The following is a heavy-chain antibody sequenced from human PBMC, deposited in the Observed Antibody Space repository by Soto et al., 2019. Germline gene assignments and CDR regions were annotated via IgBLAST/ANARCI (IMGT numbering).Heavy chain of an antibody. CDR3: AREAVSTILAQYYYYGMDV. Sequence: GASVKVSCKASGYTFTSYGISWVRQAPGQGLEWMGWISAYNGNTNYAQKLQGRVTMTTDTSTSTAYMELRSLRSDDTAVYYCAREAVSTILAQYYYYGMDVWGQGTTVTVSS. CDR1: GYTFTSYG. V-gene: IGHV1-18*01. D-gene: IGHD5-12*01. CDR2: ISAYNGNT. J-gene: IGHJ6*02.